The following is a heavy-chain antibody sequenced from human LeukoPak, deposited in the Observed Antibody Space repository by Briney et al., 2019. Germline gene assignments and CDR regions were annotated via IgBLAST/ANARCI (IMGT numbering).Heavy chain of an antibody. CDR1: GYTFTSYA. D-gene: IGHD3-22*01. V-gene: IGHV1-3*03. CDR2: INAGNGNT. CDR3: ARGEEPYYYDSSGVYFDY. J-gene: IGHJ4*02. Sequence: ASVKVSCKASGYTFTSYAMHWVRQAPGRRLEWMGWINAGNGNTKYSQEFQGRVTITRDTSASTAYMELSSLRSEDMAVYYCARGEEPYYYDSSGVYFDYWSQGTLVTVSS.